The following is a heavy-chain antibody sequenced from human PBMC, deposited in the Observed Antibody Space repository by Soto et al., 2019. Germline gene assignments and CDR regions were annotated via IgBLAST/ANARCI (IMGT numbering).Heavy chain of an antibody. CDR2: IKSKTDGGTT. CDR3: TTVARPSSSWLFDY. CDR1: GFTFSNAW. J-gene: IGHJ4*02. Sequence: EVQLLESGGGLVKPGGSLRLSCAASGFTFSNAWMSWVRQAPGKGLEWVGRIKSKTDGGTTDYAAPVKGRFTISRDDSKNTLYLQMNSLKTEDTAVYYCTTVARPSSSWLFDYWGQGTLVTVSS. D-gene: IGHD6-13*01. V-gene: IGHV3-15*01.